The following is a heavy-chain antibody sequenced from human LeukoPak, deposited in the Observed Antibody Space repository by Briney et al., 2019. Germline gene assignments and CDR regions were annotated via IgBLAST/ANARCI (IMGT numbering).Heavy chain of an antibody. V-gene: IGHV3-23*01. CDR1: GFTFSSYG. D-gene: IGHD6-19*01. Sequence: GGTLRLSCAVSGFTFSSYGMSWVRQAPGKGLEWVSAIRGSGGSTYYADSVKGRFTISRDNSKNTLYLQMNSLRAEDTAVYYCAKGNSGWYLAFDYWGQGTLVTVSS. J-gene: IGHJ4*02. CDR3: AKGNSGWYLAFDY. CDR2: IRGSGGST.